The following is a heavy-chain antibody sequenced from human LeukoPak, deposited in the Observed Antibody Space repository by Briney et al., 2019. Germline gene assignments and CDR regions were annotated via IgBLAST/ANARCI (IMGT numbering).Heavy chain of an antibody. D-gene: IGHD3-3*01. CDR3: ARSTPDFGVVIKDFYYYGMDI. CDR2: IIPIFGTA. J-gene: IGHJ6*02. CDR1: GGTFSSYA. V-gene: IGHV1-69*01. Sequence: GASVKVSFKASGGTFSSYAISWVRQAPGQGLEWMGGIIPIFGTANYAQKFQGRVTITADESTSTAYMELSSLRSEDTAVYYCARSTPDFGVVIKDFYYYGMDIWGQGTTVTVSS.